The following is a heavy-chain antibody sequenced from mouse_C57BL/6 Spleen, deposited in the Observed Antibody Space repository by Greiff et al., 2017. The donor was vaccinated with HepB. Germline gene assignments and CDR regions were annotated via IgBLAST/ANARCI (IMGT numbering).Heavy chain of an antibody. J-gene: IGHJ1*03. CDR1: GFTFSDYG. Sequence: EVKVVESGGGLVQPGGSLKLSCAASGFTFSDYGMAWVRQAPRKGPEWVAFISNLAYSIYYADTVTGRFTISRENAKNTLYLEMSSLRSEDTAMYYCARTVNFDVWGTGTTVTVSS. CDR3: ARTVNFDV. CDR2: ISNLAYSI. V-gene: IGHV5-15*01.